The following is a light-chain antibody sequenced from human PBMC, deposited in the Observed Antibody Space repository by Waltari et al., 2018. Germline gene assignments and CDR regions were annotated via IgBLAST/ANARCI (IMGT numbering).Light chain of an antibody. Sequence: IILTQSPPTLSLSPGERATLSCRASQSLSTHLAWYQQKPGQAPRLLIYAASRRATGIPDRFSGSGSGTEFTLTISSLEPEDFAVYYCQKYSSSPLTFGGGTKVEIK. J-gene: IGKJ4*01. V-gene: IGKV3-20*01. CDR1: QSLSTH. CDR3: QKYSSSPLT. CDR2: AAS.